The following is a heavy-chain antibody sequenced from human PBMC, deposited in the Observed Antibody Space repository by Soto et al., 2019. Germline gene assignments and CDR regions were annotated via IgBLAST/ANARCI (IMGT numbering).Heavy chain of an antibody. V-gene: IGHV1-69*13. J-gene: IGHJ4*02. CDR3: ARGVAARFSPTSPYFDY. Sequence: SVKVSCKASGGTFSSYAISWVRQAPGQGLERMGGIIPIFGTANYAQKFQGRVTITADESTSTAYMELSSLRSEDTAVYYRARGVAARFSPTSPYFDYWGQGTLVTVSS. CDR2: IIPIFGTA. D-gene: IGHD6-6*01. CDR1: GGTFSSYA.